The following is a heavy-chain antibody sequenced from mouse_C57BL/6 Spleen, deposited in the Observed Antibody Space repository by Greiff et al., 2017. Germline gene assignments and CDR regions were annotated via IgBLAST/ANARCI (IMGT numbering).Heavy chain of an antibody. CDR2: INPSSGYT. CDR1: GYTFTSYT. V-gene: IGHV1-4*01. CDR3: ARRGYSNPYYAMDY. D-gene: IGHD2-5*01. J-gene: IGHJ4*01. Sequence: VKLMESGAELARPGASVKMSCKASGYTFTSYTMHWVKQRPGQGLEWIGYINPSSGYTKYNQKFKDKATLTADKSSSTAYMQLSSLTSEDSAVYYCARRGYSNPYYAMDYWGQGTSVTVSS.